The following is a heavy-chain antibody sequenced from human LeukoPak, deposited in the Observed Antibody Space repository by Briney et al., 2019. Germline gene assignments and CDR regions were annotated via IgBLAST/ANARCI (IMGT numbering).Heavy chain of an antibody. V-gene: IGHV3-7*01. D-gene: IGHD3-16*01. Sequence: GGSLRLSCEASGFNLSTYWMNWVRQVPGKGVDWVANINPDGSGKRYVDSVKGRFTIARDNADNSLSLQMNSLRAEDTAVYYCASWGAGGNSWGQGTLVTVSS. J-gene: IGHJ4*02. CDR2: INPDGSGK. CDR3: ASWGAGGNS. CDR1: GFNLSTYW.